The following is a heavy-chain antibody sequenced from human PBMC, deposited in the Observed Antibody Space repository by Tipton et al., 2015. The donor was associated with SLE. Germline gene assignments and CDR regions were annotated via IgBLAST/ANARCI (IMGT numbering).Heavy chain of an antibody. V-gene: IGHV4-4*07. Sequence: TLSLTCTVSGVSISSHSYNWLRQPAGKGVGWIGRIFGSGGTNYKPSLKSRVPMSVDTSKNQFSLELTSVTAADTAVYYCARGVRFLEWNYFDPWGQGTLVTVSS. D-gene: IGHD3-3*01. CDR1: GVSISSHS. CDR2: IFGSGGT. J-gene: IGHJ5*02. CDR3: ARGVRFLEWNYFDP.